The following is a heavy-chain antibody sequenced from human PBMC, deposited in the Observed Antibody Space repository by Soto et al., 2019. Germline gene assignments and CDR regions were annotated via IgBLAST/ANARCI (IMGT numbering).Heavy chain of an antibody. CDR2: ISSSSSTI. Sequence: PGGSLRLSCAASGFTFSSYSMNWVRQAPGKGLEWVSYISSSSSTIYYADSVKGRFTISRDNAKNSLYLQMNSLRAEDTAVYYCARFVPEFAMTRHTIFGVNYYYYYGMDVWGQGTTVTVSS. CDR3: ARFVPEFAMTRHTIFGVNYYYYYGMDV. V-gene: IGHV3-48*01. CDR1: GFTFSSYS. J-gene: IGHJ6*02. D-gene: IGHD3-3*01.